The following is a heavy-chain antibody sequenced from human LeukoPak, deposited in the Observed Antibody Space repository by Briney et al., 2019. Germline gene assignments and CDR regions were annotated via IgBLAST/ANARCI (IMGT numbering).Heavy chain of an antibody. CDR2: IYYSGST. Sequence: NASETLSLTCTVSGGSISSSSYYWGWLRQPPGKGLEWIGSIYYSGSTYYNPSLKSRVTISVDTSKNQFSLKLSSVTAADTAVYYCATDYGDRDAFDIWGQGTMVPVSS. J-gene: IGHJ3*02. D-gene: IGHD4-17*01. CDR3: ATDYGDRDAFDI. V-gene: IGHV4-39*01. CDR1: GGSISSSSYY.